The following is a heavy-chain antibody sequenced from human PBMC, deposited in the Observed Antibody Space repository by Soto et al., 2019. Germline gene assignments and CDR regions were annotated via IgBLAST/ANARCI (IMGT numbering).Heavy chain of an antibody. J-gene: IGHJ6*02. Sequence: GGSLRLSCAASGFTFSSYGMHWVRQAPGKGLEWVAVIWYDGSNKYYADSVKGRFTISRDNSKNTLYLQVNSLRAEDTAVYYCAKAGYCSSTSCWTSKDYYYYYGMDVWGQGTTVTVSS. CDR2: IWYDGSNK. D-gene: IGHD2-2*03. CDR1: GFTFSSYG. V-gene: IGHV3-33*06. CDR3: AKAGYCSSTSCWTSKDYYYYYGMDV.